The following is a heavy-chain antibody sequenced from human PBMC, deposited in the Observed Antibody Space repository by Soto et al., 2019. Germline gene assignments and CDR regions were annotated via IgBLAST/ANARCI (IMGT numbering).Heavy chain of an antibody. Sequence: EVQLLESGGGLVQPGGSLRLSCAASGFTFSSFAMSWVRQAPGKGLEWVSGITVSGDSTYYADSVKGRFTISRDNSRNTLYLQMKSLRGEDTAVYYCASAVREGIGFYSRLEEYFGMDVWGQGTTVTVSS. J-gene: IGHJ6*02. CDR3: ASAVREGIGFYSRLEEYFGMDV. D-gene: IGHD3-3*01. CDR2: ITVSGDST. V-gene: IGHV3-23*01. CDR1: GFTFSSFA.